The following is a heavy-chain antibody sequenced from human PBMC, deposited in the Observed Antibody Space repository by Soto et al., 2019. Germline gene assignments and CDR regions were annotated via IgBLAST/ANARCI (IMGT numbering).Heavy chain of an antibody. Sequence: QVQLVESGGGVVQPGRSLRLSCAASGFTFSSYAMHWVRQAPGKGLEWVAVISYDGSNKYYADSVKGRFTISRDNSKNTLYLQMNSLRAEDTAVYYCARDRVYYVFWSGYFGYFDYWGQGTLVTVSS. J-gene: IGHJ4*02. CDR1: GFTFSSYA. D-gene: IGHD3-3*01. CDR2: ISYDGSNK. CDR3: ARDRVYYVFWSGYFGYFDY. V-gene: IGHV3-30-3*01.